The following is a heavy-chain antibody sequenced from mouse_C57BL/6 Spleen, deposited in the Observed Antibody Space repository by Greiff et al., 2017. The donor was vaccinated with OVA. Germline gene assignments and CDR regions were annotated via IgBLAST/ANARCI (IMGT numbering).Heavy chain of an antibody. CDR3: ARKAPITTVVATDYFDY. V-gene: IGHV2-9-1*01. J-gene: IGHJ2*01. CDR2: IWTGGGT. CDR1: GFSLTSYA. Sequence: VQGVESGPGLVAPSQSLSITCTVSGFSLTSYAKSWVRQPPGKGLEWLGVIWTGGGTNYNSALKSSLSISKDNSKSQVFLKMNSLQTYDTARYYCARKAPITTVVATDYFDYWGQGTTLTVSS. D-gene: IGHD1-1*01.